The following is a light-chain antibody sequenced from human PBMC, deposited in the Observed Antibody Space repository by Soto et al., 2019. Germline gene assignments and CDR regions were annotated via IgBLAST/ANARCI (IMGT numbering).Light chain of an antibody. J-gene: IGKJ5*01. Sequence: DIQMTQSPSTLSASVGDRVTITCRASQSIKNWLAWYQQKPGTAPKFLIYDASTLESGVPSRFSGSGSGTEFTLTISRLEPEDFAVYYCQQYGSSFVITFGQGTRLEIK. V-gene: IGKV1-5*01. CDR3: QQYGSSFVIT. CDR2: DAS. CDR1: QSIKNW.